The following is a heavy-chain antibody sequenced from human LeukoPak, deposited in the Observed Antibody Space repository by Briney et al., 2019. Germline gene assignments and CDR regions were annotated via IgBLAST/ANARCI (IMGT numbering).Heavy chain of an antibody. CDR1: GFTFSSYW. CDR3: AGDQDDYTPLGY. V-gene: IGHV3-7*04. CDR2: IKQDGSEK. Sequence: PGGSLRLSCAASGFTFSSYWMSWVRQAPGKGLEWVANIKQDGSEKYYVDSVKGRFTISRDNAKNSLYMQMNSLTAEDTAVYYCAGDQDDYTPLGYWGQGTLVTVSS. D-gene: IGHD5-24*01. J-gene: IGHJ4*02.